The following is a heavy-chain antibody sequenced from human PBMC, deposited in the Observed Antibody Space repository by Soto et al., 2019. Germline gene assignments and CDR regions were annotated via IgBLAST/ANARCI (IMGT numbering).Heavy chain of an antibody. V-gene: IGHV1-2*04. J-gene: IGHJ6*02. Sequence: QVQLVQSGAEVKKPGASVKVSCKASGYTFTGYYMHWVRQAPGQGLEWMGWINPNSGGTNYAQKFQGWVTMTRDTSISTADMELSRLRSDETAVYYCARVKPNTSYDILTGPTYGMDVWGQGTTVTVSS. CDR2: INPNSGGT. CDR3: ARVKPNTSYDILTGPTYGMDV. D-gene: IGHD3-9*01. CDR1: GYTFTGYY.